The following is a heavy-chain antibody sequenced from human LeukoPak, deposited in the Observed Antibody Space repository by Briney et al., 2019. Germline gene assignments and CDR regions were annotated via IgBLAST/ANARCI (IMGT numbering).Heavy chain of an antibody. CDR2: ISSSSSYI. J-gene: IGHJ6*03. Sequence: GGSLRLSCAASGFTFSSYSMNWVRQAPGKGLEWVSSISSSSSYIYYADSVKGRFTISRDNAKNSLYLQMNSLRAEDTAVYYCARAIPSEQWLVSIYYYYMDVWGKGTTVTVSS. CDR3: ARAIPSEQWLVSIYYYYMDV. V-gene: IGHV3-21*01. D-gene: IGHD6-19*01. CDR1: GFTFSSYS.